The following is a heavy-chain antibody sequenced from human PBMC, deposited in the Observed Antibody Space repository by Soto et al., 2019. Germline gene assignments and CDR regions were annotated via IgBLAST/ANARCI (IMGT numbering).Heavy chain of an antibody. V-gene: IGHV3-33*01. D-gene: IGHD3-22*01. CDR1: GFTFSSYG. J-gene: IGHJ4*02. CDR2: IWYDGSNK. Sequence: QVQLVESGGGVVQPGRSLRLSCAASGFTFSSYGMHWVRQAPGKGLEWVAVIWYDGSNKYYADSVKGRFTISRDNSKNALYLQRNSLIAEDTAVYYCARDHLPTYYYDSSGYPTDYWGQGTLVTVSS. CDR3: ARDHLPTYYYDSSGYPTDY.